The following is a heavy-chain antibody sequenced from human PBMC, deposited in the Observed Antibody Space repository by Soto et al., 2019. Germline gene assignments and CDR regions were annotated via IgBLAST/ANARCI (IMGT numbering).Heavy chain of an antibody. Sequence: SETLSLTCDVSADSISSTTLWSWVRQPPGGGLEWIGEIHQRGTTNYNPSLKSRVTISIDKSKNQFSLKVTSVTAADTAVYYCARQGGWYMDYWGQGTLVTVSS. D-gene: IGHD6-19*01. J-gene: IGHJ4*02. V-gene: IGHV4-4*02. CDR2: IHQRGTT. CDR3: ARQGGWYMDY. CDR1: ADSISSTTL.